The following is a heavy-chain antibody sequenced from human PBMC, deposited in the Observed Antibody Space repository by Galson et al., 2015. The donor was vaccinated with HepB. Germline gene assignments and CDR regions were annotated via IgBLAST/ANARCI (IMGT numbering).Heavy chain of an antibody. J-gene: IGHJ3*02. Sequence: SVKVSCKASTYTFTNYAMNWVRQAPGQGLEWMGSINTNTGNPTYAQGFTGRFVFSLDTSVSTACLQISSLKVEDTAVYYCARHYGAFDIWGQGTMVTVSS. CDR3: ARHYGAFDI. CDR2: INTNTGNP. D-gene: IGHD4-17*01. V-gene: IGHV7-4-1*02. CDR1: TYTFTNYA.